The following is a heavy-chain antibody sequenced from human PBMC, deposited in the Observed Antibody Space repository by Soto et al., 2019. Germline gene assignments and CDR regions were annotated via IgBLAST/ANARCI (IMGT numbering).Heavy chain of an antibody. D-gene: IGHD2-15*01. V-gene: IGHV5-51*01. J-gene: IGHJ6*01. CDR3: AGHHGSRGSYFGWDV. CDR2: IYPGDSDT. Sequence: GESLKISCMGSGYSFTSYWINWVRQMPGRGLEWMGIIYPGDSDTRYSPSFQGQVTISADKSIDTDYLQWRSLKASDTAVYYCAGHHGSRGSYFGWDVWGQGNTVNGSS. CDR1: GYSFTSYW.